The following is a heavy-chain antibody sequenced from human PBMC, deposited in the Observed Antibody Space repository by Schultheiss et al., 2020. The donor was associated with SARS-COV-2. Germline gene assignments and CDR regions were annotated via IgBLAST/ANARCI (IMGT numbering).Heavy chain of an antibody. J-gene: IGHJ6*02. V-gene: IGHV4-59*04. Sequence: SETLSLTCSVSSGSVSTYYWSWVRQPPGKGLEWIGNVYYTGHSYSNPPLESRVTMSVDTSKNQFSLNLDSVTAADTAVYYCARQVSEGMDVWGQGTTVTVSS. CDR2: VYYTGHS. CDR1: SGSVSTYY. CDR3: ARQVSEGMDV.